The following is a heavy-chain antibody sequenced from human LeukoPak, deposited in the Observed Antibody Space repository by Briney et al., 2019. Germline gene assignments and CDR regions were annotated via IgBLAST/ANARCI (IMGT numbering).Heavy chain of an antibody. CDR3: AKPSIRGEDYFDY. CDR1: GFTSSNYW. CDR2: IKQDGSEK. D-gene: IGHD7-27*01. Sequence: GGSLRLSCAASGFTSSNYWMSWVRQAPGKGLEWVAYIKQDGSEKYYVDSVKGRFTISRDNAKNSLYLQMNGLRAEDTAIYYCAKPSIRGEDYFDYWGQGTLVTVSS. V-gene: IGHV3-7*01. J-gene: IGHJ4*02.